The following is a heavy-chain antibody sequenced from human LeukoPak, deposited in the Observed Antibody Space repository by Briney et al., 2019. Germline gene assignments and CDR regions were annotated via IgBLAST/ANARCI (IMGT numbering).Heavy chain of an antibody. J-gene: IGHJ4*02. CDR1: GGTFSSYA. V-gene: IGHV1-69*13. Sequence: SVKVSCTVSGGTFSSYAISWVRQAPGQGLEWMGGIIPIFGTANYAQKFQGRVTITADESTSTAYMELSSLRSEDTAVYYCAIILAENYYGSGSYYNGFDYWGQGTLVTVSS. D-gene: IGHD3-10*01. CDR2: IIPIFGTA. CDR3: AIILAENYYGSGSYYNGFDY.